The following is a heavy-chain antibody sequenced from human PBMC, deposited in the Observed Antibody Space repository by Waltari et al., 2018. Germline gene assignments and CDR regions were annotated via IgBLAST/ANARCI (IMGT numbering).Heavy chain of an antibody. CDR3: ARLRGPPFSYYYYRDV. CDR2: IYDSGST. V-gene: IGHV4-59*08. J-gene: IGHJ6*03. Sequence: QVQLQESGPGLVKPSETLSLTCTVSGGSISSYYCIWIRQPPGKGLEWIGYIYDSGSTNYNPSLKSRVTISVDTSKNQFSLKLSSVTAADTAVYYCARLRGPPFSYYYYRDVWGKGTTVTISS. D-gene: IGHD4-17*01. CDR1: GGSISSYY.